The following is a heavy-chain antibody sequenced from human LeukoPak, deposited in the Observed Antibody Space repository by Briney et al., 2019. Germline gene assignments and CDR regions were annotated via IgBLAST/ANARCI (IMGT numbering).Heavy chain of an antibody. CDR3: ARDRSSWFSFDY. CDR2: IWYDGSNK. J-gene: IGHJ4*02. CDR1: GFTFSSYG. Sequence: PGGSLRLSCAASGFTFSSYGMHWVRQAPGKGLEWVAVIWYDGSNKYYADSVKGRFTISRDNSKNTLYLQMNSLRAEDTAVYYCARDRSSWFSFDYWGQGTLVTVSS. D-gene: IGHD6-13*01. V-gene: IGHV3-33*01.